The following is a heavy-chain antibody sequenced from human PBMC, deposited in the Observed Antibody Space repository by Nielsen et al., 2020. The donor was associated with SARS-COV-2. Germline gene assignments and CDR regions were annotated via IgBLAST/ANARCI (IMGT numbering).Heavy chain of an antibody. V-gene: IGHV4-34*01. J-gene: IGHJ4*02. CDR3: ARGCKRGYSYGYRGAYFDY. Sequence: WIRQPPGKGLEWIGEINHSGSTNYNPSLKSRVTISVDTFKNQFSLKLSSVTAADTAVYYCARGCKRGYSYGYRGAYFDYWGQGTLVTVSS. CDR2: INHSGST. D-gene: IGHD5-18*01.